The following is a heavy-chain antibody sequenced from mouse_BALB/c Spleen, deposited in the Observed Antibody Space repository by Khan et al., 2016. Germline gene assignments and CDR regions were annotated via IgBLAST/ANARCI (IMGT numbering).Heavy chain of an antibody. V-gene: IGHV1S81*02. J-gene: IGHJ4*01. Sequence: QVQLQQSGAELVKPGASVKLSCKASGYTFTSYYMYWVKQRPGQGLEWIGEINPSNGGTNFNEKFKSKATLTVDKSSSTAYMQLSSLTSEDSAVYYCTRYYRYAMDYLRQRTSVTVSS. CDR1: GYTFTSYY. D-gene: IGHD2-14*01. CDR3: TRYYRYAMDY. CDR2: INPSNGGT.